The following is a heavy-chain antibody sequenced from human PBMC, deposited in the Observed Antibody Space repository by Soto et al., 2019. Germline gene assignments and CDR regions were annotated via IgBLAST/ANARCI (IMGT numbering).Heavy chain of an antibody. V-gene: IGHV4-31*03. CDR2: IYYSGST. CDR1: GGSISSGGYY. D-gene: IGHD5-12*01. CDR3: ARGSRDGYNYYYYGMDV. J-gene: IGHJ6*02. Sequence: SETLSLTCTVSGGSISSGGYYWSWIRQHPGKGLEWIGYIYYSGSTYYNPSLKSRVTISVDTSKNQFSLELSSVTAADTAVYYCARGSRDGYNYYYYGMDVWGQGTTVTVSS.